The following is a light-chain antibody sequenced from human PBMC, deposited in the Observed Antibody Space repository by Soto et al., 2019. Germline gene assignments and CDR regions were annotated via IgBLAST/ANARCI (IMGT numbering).Light chain of an antibody. CDR2: AAS. V-gene: IGKV1-17*01. CDR1: QGIRND. J-gene: IGKJ2*01. CDR3: LQHCTFPYT. Sequence: DIQMTQSPSSLSASVGDRVTITCRASQGIRNDLGWYQQKPGKAPKRLIFAASSLQSGVPSRLSGSGSGTEFNLTISRLQAEDFVTYYCLQHCTFPYTFGQGTKLEIK.